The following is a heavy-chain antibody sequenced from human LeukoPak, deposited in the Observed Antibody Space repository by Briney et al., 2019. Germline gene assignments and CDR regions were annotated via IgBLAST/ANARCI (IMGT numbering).Heavy chain of an antibody. Sequence: GGSLRLSCEASGFTLSTSWVHWVRQTPGKGLEWVTRINRDGSTTTYADSVKGRFIISRDNTKNTVDLQMNSLRAEDTALYYCARVTRGTFYYYYGMDVWGQGTTVTVSS. CDR1: GFTLSTSW. V-gene: IGHV3-74*01. J-gene: IGHJ6*02. D-gene: IGHD3-10*01. CDR2: INRDGSTT. CDR3: ARVTRGTFYYYYGMDV.